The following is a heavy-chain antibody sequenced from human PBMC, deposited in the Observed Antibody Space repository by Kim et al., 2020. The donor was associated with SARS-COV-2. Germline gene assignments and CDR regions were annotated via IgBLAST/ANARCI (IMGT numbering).Heavy chain of an antibody. D-gene: IGHD4-4*01. Sequence: ASVKVSCKASGYTFTSYDINWVRQATGQGLEWMGWMNPNSGNTGYAQKFQGRVTMTRNTSISTAYMELSSLRSEDTAVYYCARGYSNKRIYYYYMDVWGKGTTVTVSS. J-gene: IGHJ6*03. CDR3: ARGYSNKRIYYYYMDV. CDR1: GYTFTSYD. CDR2: MNPNSGNT. V-gene: IGHV1-8*01.